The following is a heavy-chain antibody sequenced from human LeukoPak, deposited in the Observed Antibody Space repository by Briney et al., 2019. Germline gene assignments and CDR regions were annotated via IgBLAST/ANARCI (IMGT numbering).Heavy chain of an antibody. CDR1: GFTFSSYA. J-gene: IGHJ6*03. D-gene: IGHD3-10*01. V-gene: IGHV3-23*01. CDR2: ISVSGGST. Sequence: PGGSLRLSCAASGFTFSSYAMSWVRQAPGKGLEWVSTISVSGGSTYYADSVKGRFTISRDNSRNTLSLQMNSLRAEDTAVYYCAKGDMVRGLYYMDVWGRGTTVTVSS. CDR3: AKGDMVRGLYYMDV.